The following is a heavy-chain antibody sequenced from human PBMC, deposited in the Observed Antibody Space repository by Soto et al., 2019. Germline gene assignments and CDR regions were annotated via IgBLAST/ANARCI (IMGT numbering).Heavy chain of an antibody. Sequence: SETLSLTCTVSGGSVSSGSYYWSWIRQPPGKGLEWIGYIYYSGSTNYNPSLKSRVTISVDTSKNQFSLKLSSVTAADTAVYYCAGGGVAGLHFDYWGQGTLVTVSS. V-gene: IGHV4-61*01. CDR1: GGSVSSGSYY. CDR2: IYYSGST. CDR3: AGGGVAGLHFDY. J-gene: IGHJ4*02. D-gene: IGHD6-19*01.